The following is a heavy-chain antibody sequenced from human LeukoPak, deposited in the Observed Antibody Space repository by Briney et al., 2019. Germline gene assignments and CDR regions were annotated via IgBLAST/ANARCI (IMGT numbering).Heavy chain of an antibody. CDR3: AREDPRSGWPFDF. CDR1: GFTFSSYS. D-gene: IGHD6-19*01. Sequence: GGSLRLSCAASGFTFSSYSMHWVRQAPGKGLEWVSSINSSSSYIYYAASVKGRFTISRDNAKNSLYLQMYSLRADDTAVHYCAREDPRSGWPFDFWGQGTMVTVSS. V-gene: IGHV3-21*01. J-gene: IGHJ4*02. CDR2: INSSSSYI.